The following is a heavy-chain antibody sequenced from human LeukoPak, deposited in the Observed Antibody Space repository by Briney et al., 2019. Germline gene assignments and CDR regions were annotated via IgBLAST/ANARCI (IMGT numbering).Heavy chain of an antibody. CDR2: IYYSGST. Sequence: SETLSLTCTVSGGSISSYYWSWIRQPPGKGLEWIGYIYYSGSTNYNPSLKSRVTISVDTSKNQFSLKLSSVTAADTAVYYCARQRDDYGDYDLVYWGQGTLVTVSS. D-gene: IGHD4-17*01. CDR1: GGSISSYY. V-gene: IGHV4-59*08. CDR3: ARQRDDYGDYDLVY. J-gene: IGHJ4*02.